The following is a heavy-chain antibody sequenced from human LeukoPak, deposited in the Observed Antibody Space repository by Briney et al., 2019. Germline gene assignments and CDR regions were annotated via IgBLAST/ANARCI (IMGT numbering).Heavy chain of an antibody. CDR1: GYTFTGYY. D-gene: IGHD3-22*01. J-gene: IGHJ3*02. Sequence: ASVKVSCKASGYTFTGYYMHWVRQAPGQGLEWMGWINPNSGGTNYAQKFQGRVTMTRDTSISTAYMELRSLRSDDTAVYYCARKGYYDSSGYYYDSGAFDIWGQGTMVTVSS. V-gene: IGHV1-2*02. CDR3: ARKGYYDSSGYYYDSGAFDI. CDR2: INPNSGGT.